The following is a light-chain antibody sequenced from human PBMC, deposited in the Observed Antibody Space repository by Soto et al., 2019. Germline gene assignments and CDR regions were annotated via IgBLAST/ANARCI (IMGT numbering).Light chain of an antibody. CDR3: SSSTSSSTVV. J-gene: IGLJ2*01. V-gene: IGLV2-14*01. Sequence: QSALTQPASVSGSPGQSITISCTGTSSDIGGYNYVSWYQQHPGKAPKVMIYEVSNRPSGVSNRFSGSKSGNTASLTISGLQAEDEADYYCSSSTSSSTVVFGGGTKVTVL. CDR1: SSDIGGYNY. CDR2: EVS.